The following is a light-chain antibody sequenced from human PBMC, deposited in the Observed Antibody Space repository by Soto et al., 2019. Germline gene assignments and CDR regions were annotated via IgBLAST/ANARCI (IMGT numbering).Light chain of an antibody. J-gene: IGKJ5*01. CDR1: QSISTY. CDR2: ATS. Sequence: DIQMTQSPSSLSASVGDRVTITCRASQSISTYLHWYQQKPGTAPKLLIYATSNLQSGVPSRFSGSGSGTDFTFTISRLQPEDIATYYCQQYENLPTFGQGTRLEI. V-gene: IGKV1-33*01. CDR3: QQYENLPT.